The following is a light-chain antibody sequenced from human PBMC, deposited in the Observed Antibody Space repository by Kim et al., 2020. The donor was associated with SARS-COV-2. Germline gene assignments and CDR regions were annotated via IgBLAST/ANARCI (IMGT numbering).Light chain of an antibody. CDR2: WGS. V-gene: IGKV2-28*01. CDR1: QCLLDSNGYNY. J-gene: IGKJ2*01. CDR3: IQALQTPPYT. Sequence: ASVSCRSSQCLLDSNGYNYLDVYLQKPGQSPQLLMYWGSNRASGGPDRFSGSGSGKDFTLKISRVEAEDVGIYYCIQALQTPPYTFGQGTKREI.